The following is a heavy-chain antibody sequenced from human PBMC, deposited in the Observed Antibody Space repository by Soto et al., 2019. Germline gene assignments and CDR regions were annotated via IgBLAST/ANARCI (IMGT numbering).Heavy chain of an antibody. CDR1: EYSFISYW. CDR3: ARVGGNSGSDY. Sequence: GVSLKISCKGSEYSFISYWIGWVLQMPGKGLEWMGIIYPGDSDTRYSPSFQGHVTISADKSISTAYLQWSSLKASDTAMYYCARVGGNSGSDYWGQGTLVTVSS. D-gene: IGHD2-21*02. V-gene: IGHV5-51*01. J-gene: IGHJ4*02. CDR2: IYPGDSDT.